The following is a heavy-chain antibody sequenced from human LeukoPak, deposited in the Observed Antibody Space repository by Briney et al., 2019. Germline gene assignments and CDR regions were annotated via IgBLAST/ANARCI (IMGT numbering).Heavy chain of an antibody. J-gene: IGHJ6*03. CDR1: GYTFTDYY. Sequence: ASVKVSCKASGYTFTDYYMNWVRQAPGQGLQWMGWINPNSGGANYAQKFQGRVTMTRDTSISTAYMELSRLRSDDTALYYCARGPSQIMENYMDVWGKGTTVTVSS. CDR2: INPNSGGA. D-gene: IGHD3-16*01. V-gene: IGHV1-2*02. CDR3: ARGPSQIMENYMDV.